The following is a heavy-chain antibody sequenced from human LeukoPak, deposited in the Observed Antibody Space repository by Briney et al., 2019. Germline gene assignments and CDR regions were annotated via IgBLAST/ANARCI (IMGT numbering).Heavy chain of an antibody. J-gene: IGHJ4*02. Sequence: GGSLRLSCAASGFTFSSYAMHWVRQAPGKGLEWVAVISYDGSNKYYADSVKGRFTISRDNSKNTLYLQMNSLRAEDTAVYYCAKGSDSWYFLPHNINIDYWGQGTLVTVSS. CDR2: ISYDGSNK. CDR1: GFTFSSYA. D-gene: IGHD6-13*01. V-gene: IGHV3-30-3*01. CDR3: AKGSDSWYFLPHNINIDY.